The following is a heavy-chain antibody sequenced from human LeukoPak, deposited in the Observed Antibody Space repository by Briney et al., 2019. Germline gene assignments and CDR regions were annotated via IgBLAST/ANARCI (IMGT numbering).Heavy chain of an antibody. J-gene: IGHJ4*02. CDR2: IYYSGST. CDR1: GGSISSYY. CDR3: ARGDPHSYGAPSLDY. D-gene: IGHD5-18*01. Sequence: KPSETLSLTCTVSGGSISSYYWSWIRQPPGKGLEWIGYIYYSGSTNYNPSLKSRVTISVDTSKNQFSLKLSSVTAADTAVYYCARGDPHSYGAPSLDYWGQGTLVTVSS. V-gene: IGHV4-59*01.